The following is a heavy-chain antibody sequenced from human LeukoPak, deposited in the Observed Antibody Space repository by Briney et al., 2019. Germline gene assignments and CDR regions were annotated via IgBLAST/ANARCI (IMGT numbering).Heavy chain of an antibody. V-gene: IGHV3-23*01. CDR3: AKDPIAAAGKGDNWFDP. J-gene: IGHJ5*02. Sequence: GGSLRLSCAASGFTFSSYGMHWVRQAPGKGLEWLSAISGSGGSTYYADSVRGRFTISRDYSSNTLYLQMNSLRAEDTAVYYCAKDPIAAAGKGDNWFDPWGQGTLVTVSS. CDR1: GFTFSSYG. D-gene: IGHD6-13*01. CDR2: ISGSGGST.